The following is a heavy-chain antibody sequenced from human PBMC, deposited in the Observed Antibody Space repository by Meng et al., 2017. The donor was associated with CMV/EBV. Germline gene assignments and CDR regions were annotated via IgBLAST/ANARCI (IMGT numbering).Heavy chain of an antibody. D-gene: IGHD3-22*01. CDR2: IIPNSGVT. J-gene: IGHJ6*02. V-gene: IGHV1-2*02. CDR3: ARGGERDSSGYRHCMDV. CDR1: GYTFTGYY. Sequence: ASVKVSCKASGYTFTGYYMHWVRQAPGQGLEWMGWIIPNSGVTNYAQKFQGRVTMTTDTSTSTAYMELSRLRSDDTAVYYCARGGERDSSGYRHCMDVWGQGTTVTVSS.